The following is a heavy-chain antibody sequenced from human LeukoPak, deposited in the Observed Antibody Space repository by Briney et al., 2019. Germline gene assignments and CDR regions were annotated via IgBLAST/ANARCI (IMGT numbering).Heavy chain of an antibody. Sequence: SETLSLTCTVSGASISTYYWNWIRQPPGGGLDWIGSIYYSGTTDYNPSLKSRITMSIDTSKNQLSLKLTSVTAADTAVYYCARRGSGTYSGGHFDYWAQGTLVTVSS. V-gene: IGHV4-59*08. CDR2: IYYSGTT. D-gene: IGHD1-26*01. CDR1: GASISTYY. J-gene: IGHJ4*02. CDR3: ARRGSGTYSGGHFDY.